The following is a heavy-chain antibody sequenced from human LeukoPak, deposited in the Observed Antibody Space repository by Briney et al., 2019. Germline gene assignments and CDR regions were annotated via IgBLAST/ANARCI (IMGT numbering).Heavy chain of an antibody. CDR1: GYTSTSYG. V-gene: IGHV1-18*01. CDR3: ARWAGYYGMDV. CDR2: ISAYNGNT. Sequence: RASVKVSCKASGYTSTSYGISRVRQAPGQGLEWMGWISAYNGNTNYAQKLQGRVTMTTDTSTTTAYMELRSLRSDDTAVYYCARWAGYYGMDVWGQGTTVTVSS. J-gene: IGHJ6*02.